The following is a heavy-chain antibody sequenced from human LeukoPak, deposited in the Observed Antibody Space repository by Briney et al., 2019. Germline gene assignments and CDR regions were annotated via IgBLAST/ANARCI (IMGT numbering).Heavy chain of an antibody. D-gene: IGHD3-10*01. CDR1: GGSFSGYY. Sequence: PSETLSLTCAVYGGSFSGYYWSWIRQPPGKGLEWIGEINHSGSTNYNPSLKSRVTISVDTSKNQFSLKLSSVTAADTAVYYCARRKRITMVRGVIIIDYYMDVWGKGTTVTISS. J-gene: IGHJ6*03. V-gene: IGHV4-34*01. CDR2: INHSGST. CDR3: ARRKRITMVRGVIIIDYYMDV.